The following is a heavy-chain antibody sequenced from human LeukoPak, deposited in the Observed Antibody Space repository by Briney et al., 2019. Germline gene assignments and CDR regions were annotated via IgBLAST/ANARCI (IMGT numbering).Heavy chain of an antibody. Sequence: GGSLRLSCAASGFTFSSYAMSWVRQAPGKGLEWVSAISGSGGSTYYADSVKGRFTISRDNSKNTLYLQMNSLRAEDTAVYYCAIRAHAYHYYYMDVWGKGTTVTVSS. CDR3: AIRAHAYHYYYMDV. CDR1: GFTFSSYA. D-gene: IGHD4-17*01. J-gene: IGHJ6*03. CDR2: ISGSGGST. V-gene: IGHV3-23*01.